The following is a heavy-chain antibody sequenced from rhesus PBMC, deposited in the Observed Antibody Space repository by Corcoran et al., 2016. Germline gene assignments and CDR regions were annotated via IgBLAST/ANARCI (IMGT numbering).Heavy chain of an antibody. D-gene: IGHD2-21*01. CDR2: IYGSGSST. CDR1: GGSISSSS. Sequence: QLQLQESGPGLVKPSETLSVTCAVSGGSISSSSWSWLRQPPGKGLEWIGYIYGSGSSTNYDPSLKSRVTLSVDTSKNQLSLKLSSVTTADTAVYYCARGGGTGTRTSQKFDYWGQGVLVTVYS. J-gene: IGHJ4*01. V-gene: IGHV4-169*01. CDR3: ARGGGTGTRTSQKFDY.